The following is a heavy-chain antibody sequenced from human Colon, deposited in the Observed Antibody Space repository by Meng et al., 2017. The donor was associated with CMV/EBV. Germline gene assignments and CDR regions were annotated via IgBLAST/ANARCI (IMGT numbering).Heavy chain of an antibody. V-gene: IGHV4-34*01. J-gene: IGHJ4*02. CDR3: ARVVYYGSGSFK. CDR2: INHSGST. Sequence: SETLSLTCAVYGGSFSGYYWSWIRQPPGKGLEWIGEINHSGSTNYNPSLKSRVTISVDTSKNQFSLKLSSVTAADTAVYYCARVVYYGSGSFKWGQGTLVTVSS. CDR1: GGSFSGYY. D-gene: IGHD3-10*01.